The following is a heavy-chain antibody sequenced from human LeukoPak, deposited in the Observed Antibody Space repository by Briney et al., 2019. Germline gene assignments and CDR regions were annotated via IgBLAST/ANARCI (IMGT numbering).Heavy chain of an antibody. D-gene: IGHD5-12*01. CDR1: GFTFRSYS. Sequence: PGGSLRLSCAASGFTFRSYSMNWVRQAPGKGLEWVSYITSGSSPIYYADSVKGRFTISRDNAKNSLYLQMNSLRDEDTAVYYCARDVGYDLGYWGQGTLVTVSS. V-gene: IGHV3-48*02. J-gene: IGHJ4*02. CDR3: ARDVGYDLGY. CDR2: ITSGSSPI.